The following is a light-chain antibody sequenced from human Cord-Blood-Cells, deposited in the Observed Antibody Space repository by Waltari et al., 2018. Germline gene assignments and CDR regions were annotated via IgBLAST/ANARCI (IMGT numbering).Light chain of an antibody. Sequence: DIVLTQSPAPLSLSPGERATLSCRARQSVSSYLAWYQQKPGQAPRLLIYDASNRATGIPARFSGSGSGTDFTLTISSLEPEDFAVYYCQQRSNWPPSLTFGGGTKVEIK. CDR3: QQRSNWPPSLT. CDR2: DAS. V-gene: IGKV3-11*01. J-gene: IGKJ4*01. CDR1: QSVSSY.